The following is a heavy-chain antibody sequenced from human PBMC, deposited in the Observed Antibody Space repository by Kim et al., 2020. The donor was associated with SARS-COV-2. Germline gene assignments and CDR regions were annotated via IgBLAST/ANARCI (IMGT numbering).Heavy chain of an antibody. Sequence: STYYADSVKGRFTISRDNSKNTLYLQMNSLRAEDTAVYYCAPPLWFGEYYWGQGTLVTVSS. D-gene: IGHD3-10*01. CDR3: APPLWFGEYY. V-gene: IGHV3-23*01. CDR2: ST. J-gene: IGHJ4*02.